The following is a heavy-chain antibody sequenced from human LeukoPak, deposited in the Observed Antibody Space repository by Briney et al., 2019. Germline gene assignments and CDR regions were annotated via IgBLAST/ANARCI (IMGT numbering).Heavy chain of an antibody. CDR2: ISWASGDI. V-gene: IGHV3-9*01. J-gene: IGHJ4*02. CDR3: AKDFYGTSSAAFDS. D-gene: IGHD6-6*01. CDR1: GFTFDDYA. Sequence: RGRSLRLSCAASGFTFDDYAMHWVRQGPGKGLEWVSGISWASGDIGYADSVKGRFTISRDNAKNSLYLQMNSLRADDTALYYCAKDFYGTSSAAFDSWGQGTLVTVSS.